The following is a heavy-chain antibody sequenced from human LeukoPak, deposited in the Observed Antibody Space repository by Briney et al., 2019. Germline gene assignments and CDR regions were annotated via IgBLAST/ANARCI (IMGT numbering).Heavy chain of an antibody. Sequence: ASVKVSCKASGYTFIAYGLSWVRQAPGQGLEWMGWISAYSDHTDYAQKFQDGVTITTDTSTGTAYMELTSLTSDDTAVYYCARDRGPKYQLLYWGQGTLVTVSS. V-gene: IGHV1-18*01. CDR2: ISAYSDHT. J-gene: IGHJ4*02. CDR1: GYTFIAYG. CDR3: ARDRGPKYQLLY. D-gene: IGHD2-2*01.